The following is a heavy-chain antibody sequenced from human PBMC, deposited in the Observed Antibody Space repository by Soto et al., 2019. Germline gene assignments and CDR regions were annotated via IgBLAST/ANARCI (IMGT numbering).Heavy chain of an antibody. J-gene: IGHJ4*02. CDR1: GFTFSDYY. V-gene: IGHV3-11*01. Sequence: GGSLRLSCAASGFTFSDYYMSWIRQAPGKGLEWVSYISSSGSTIYYADSVKGRFTISRDNAKNSLYLQMNSLRAEDTAVYYCARGRITMVRGVILPTRPLDYWGQGTLVTVSS. D-gene: IGHD3-10*01. CDR3: ARGRITMVRGVILPTRPLDY. CDR2: ISSSGSTI.